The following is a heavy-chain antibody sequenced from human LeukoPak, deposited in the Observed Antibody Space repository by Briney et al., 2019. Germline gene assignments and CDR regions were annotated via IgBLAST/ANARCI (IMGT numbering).Heavy chain of an antibody. V-gene: IGHV5-51*01. CDR1: GYYFTNYW. J-gene: IGHJ3*02. CDR2: VYPGDSDT. Sequence: GESLNISCKGSGYYFTNYWIAWVRQMPGKGLEWMGIVYPGDSDTRYSPSFQGQVTISADKSISTAYLQWSSLKASDTAMYYCATRVGATTRGAFDIWGQGTMVTVSS. CDR3: ATRVGATTRGAFDI. D-gene: IGHD1-26*01.